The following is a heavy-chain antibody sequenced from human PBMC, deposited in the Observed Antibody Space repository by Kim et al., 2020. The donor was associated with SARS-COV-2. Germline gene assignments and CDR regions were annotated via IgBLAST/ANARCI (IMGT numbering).Heavy chain of an antibody. D-gene: IGHD2-8*02. CDR2: INAGTGNT. V-gene: IGHV1-3*01. J-gene: IGHJ4*02. CDR1: GYIFTNFA. CDR3: ARDLFHTGFDY. Sequence: ASVKVSCKASGYIFTNFAIQWVRQAPGQRLEWMGWINAGTGNTKFSQQFQGRVTFTRDTSANTAYMEQSSLGSEDTAVYYCARDLFHTGFDYWGQGPLVAVSS.